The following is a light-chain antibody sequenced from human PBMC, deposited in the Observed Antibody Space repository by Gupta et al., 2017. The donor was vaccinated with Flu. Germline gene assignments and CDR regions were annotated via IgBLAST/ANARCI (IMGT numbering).Light chain of an antibody. CDR2: DVS. Sequence: QSALTQPRSVSGSPAQSVTISCSGISGDIAYYNYVSWYLQHPGKAPRVLIHDVSERPSGVPDRFSGSKSGNTASLTISGLRAEEEADYYCCSYVGNFTYVFGTGTEVTVL. J-gene: IGLJ1*01. V-gene: IGLV2-11*01. CDR1: SGDIAYYNY. CDR3: CSYVGNFTYV.